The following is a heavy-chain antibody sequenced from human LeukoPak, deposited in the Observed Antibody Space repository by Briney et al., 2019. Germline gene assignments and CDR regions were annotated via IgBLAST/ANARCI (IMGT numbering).Heavy chain of an antibody. J-gene: IGHJ6*02. CDR3: ARGGSGWFHYYYGMDV. Sequence: GGSLRLSCAASGFTFSDYYMSWIRQAPGEGLEWVSYISSSGSTIYYADSVKGRFTISRDNAKNSLYLQMNSLRAEDTAVYYCARGGSGWFHYYYGMDVWGQGTTVTVSS. CDR1: GFTFSDYY. D-gene: IGHD6-19*01. V-gene: IGHV3-11*01. CDR2: ISSSGSTI.